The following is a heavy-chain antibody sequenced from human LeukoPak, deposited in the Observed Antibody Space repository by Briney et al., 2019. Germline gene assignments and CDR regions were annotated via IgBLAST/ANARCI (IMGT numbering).Heavy chain of an antibody. CDR1: VFTFCCYE. V-gene: IGHV3-48*03. Sequence: GGSLRLSCVASVFTFCCYEMKWVRQAPGKGLEWLSYIGSSDSTTHYADSVKGRFTISRHNAKNSMYLQMNTLRSEDTAVFYCARERLPGIAAAVRDYWGQGTLVTVSS. CDR3: ARERLPGIAAAVRDY. CDR2: IGSSDSTT. D-gene: IGHD6-13*01. J-gene: IGHJ4*02.